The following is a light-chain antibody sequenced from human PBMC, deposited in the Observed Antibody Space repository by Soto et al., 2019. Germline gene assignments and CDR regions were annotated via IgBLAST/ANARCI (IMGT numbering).Light chain of an antibody. CDR1: QNIRSR. CDR3: QQSYSSPPT. Sequence: DFQMTQSPSTLSASVGDRVTITCRASQNIRSRLDWFQQKPRKAPKLLIYDASSLESGVPSRFSGSGSGTDFTLTISSLQPEDFATYYCQQSYSSPPTFGQGTKVDI. CDR2: DAS. V-gene: IGKV1-39*01. J-gene: IGKJ1*01.